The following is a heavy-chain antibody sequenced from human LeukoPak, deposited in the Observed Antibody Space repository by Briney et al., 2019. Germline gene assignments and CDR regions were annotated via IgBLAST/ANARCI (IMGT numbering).Heavy chain of an antibody. Sequence: GGSLRLSCAVSGFTLNTYSLNWVRRAPGKGLEWVSFMTSSRSYYADSVKGRFTISRDNAKNSLYLLMNSLRVEDTAVYYCAREVIYGDTTLAFDYWGQGTLVTVSS. D-gene: IGHD4-17*01. J-gene: IGHJ4*02. CDR3: AREVIYGDTTLAFDY. CDR2: MTSSRSY. CDR1: GFTLNTYS. V-gene: IGHV3-21*04.